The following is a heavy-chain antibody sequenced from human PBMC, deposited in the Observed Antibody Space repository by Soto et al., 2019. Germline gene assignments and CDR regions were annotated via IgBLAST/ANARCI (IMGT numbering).Heavy chain of an antibody. CDR2: SIPILGIA. CDR1: GGTFSSYT. J-gene: IGHJ6*03. CDR3: ARGSMVRGVPSNYNYYSRDV. D-gene: IGHD3-10*01. V-gene: IGHV1-69*02. Sequence: ASVKVSCKASGGTFSSYTISWVRQAPGQGLEWMGRSIPILGIANYAQKFQGRVTITADKSTSTAYMELSSLRSEDTAVYYCARGSMVRGVPSNYNYYSRDVWGKGTRVTFSS.